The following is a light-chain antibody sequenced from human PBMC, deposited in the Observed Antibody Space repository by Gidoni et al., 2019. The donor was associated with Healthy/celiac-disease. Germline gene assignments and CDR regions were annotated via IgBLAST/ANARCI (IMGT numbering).Light chain of an antibody. CDR1: QGISSY. V-gene: IGKV1-9*01. CDR2: AAS. Sequence: DIQLTQSPSFLSASVGDRVTITCRASQGISSYLACYQQKPGKAPKLLSYAASTLQSGFPSRFSGSVSGTEFTLTISSLQPEDFATYYCQQLNSYPFTFGPXTKVDIK. CDR3: QQLNSYPFT. J-gene: IGKJ3*01.